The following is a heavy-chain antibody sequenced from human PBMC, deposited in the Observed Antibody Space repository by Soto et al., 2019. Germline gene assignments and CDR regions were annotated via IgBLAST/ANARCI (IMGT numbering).Heavy chain of an antibody. D-gene: IGHD3-10*01. Sequence: QVQLQESGPGLVKPSETLSLTCTVSGGSISSYYWSWIRQPPGKGLEWIGYIYYSGSTNYNPSLKSRVSISVDTSKNQFSLKRSSVTAADTAVYYCAGSLWFGELGNWFDPWGQGTLVTVPS. J-gene: IGHJ5*02. CDR3: AGSLWFGELGNWFDP. CDR2: IYYSGST. CDR1: GGSISSYY. V-gene: IGHV4-59*01.